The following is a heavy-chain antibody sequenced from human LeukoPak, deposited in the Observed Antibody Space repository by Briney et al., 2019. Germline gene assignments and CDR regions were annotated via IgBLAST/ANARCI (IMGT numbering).Heavy chain of an antibody. CDR1: GFTFTTYN. Sequence: GGSLRLSCAASGFTFTTYNMNWVRQAPGKRLEWVSSITSSSSYTFYADSVKGRFTISRDNAKNSLYLQMNSLRAEDTAVYYCARAPGYRSFLDYWGQGTLVTVSS. J-gene: IGHJ4*02. CDR3: ARAPGYRSFLDY. V-gene: IGHV3-21*01. D-gene: IGHD6-13*01. CDR2: ITSSSSYT.